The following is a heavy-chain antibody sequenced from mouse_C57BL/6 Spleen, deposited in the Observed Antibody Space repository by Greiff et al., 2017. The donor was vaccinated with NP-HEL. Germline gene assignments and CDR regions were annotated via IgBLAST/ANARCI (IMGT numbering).Heavy chain of an antibody. CDR2: IDPEDGDT. V-gene: IGHV14-1*01. Sequence: VHVKQSGAELVRPGASVKLSCTASGFNIKDYYMHWVKQRPEQGLEWIGRIDPEDGDTEYAPKFQGKATMTADTSSNTAYLQLSSLTSEDTAVYYCTTWNYYYGSSAWFAYWGQGTLVTVSA. D-gene: IGHD1-1*01. CDR1: GFNIKDYY. J-gene: IGHJ3*01. CDR3: TTWNYYYGSSAWFAY.